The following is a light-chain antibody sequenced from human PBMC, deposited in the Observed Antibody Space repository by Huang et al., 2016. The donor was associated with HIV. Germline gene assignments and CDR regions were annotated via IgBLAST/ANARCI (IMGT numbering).Light chain of an antibody. CDR1: QSINQY. CDR2: GAS. Sequence: IQLTQSPSSLSASVGDRITITCRASQSINQYLTWYQQKPGKAPKFLIYGASTWDTGIPSRFSGSGSGTDFTLTISCLQPEDFATYYCQQLNSYPLTFGGGTKVEIK. CDR3: QQLNSYPLT. V-gene: IGKV1-9*01. J-gene: IGKJ4*01.